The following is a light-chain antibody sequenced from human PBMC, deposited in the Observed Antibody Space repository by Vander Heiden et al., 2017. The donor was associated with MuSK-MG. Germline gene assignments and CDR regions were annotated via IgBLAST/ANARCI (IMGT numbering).Light chain of an antibody. CDR1: QSISSY. CDR3: QQSDSTPKT. CDR2: AAS. Sequence: IQMTQSPSSLSASVGDRVTITCRASQSISSYLNWYQQKPGKAPKLLIYAASSFQSGVPSRFSGSGSGTDFTLTITRLQPEDFATYYCQQSDSTPKTFGPGTKVXIK. J-gene: IGKJ1*01. V-gene: IGKV1-39*01.